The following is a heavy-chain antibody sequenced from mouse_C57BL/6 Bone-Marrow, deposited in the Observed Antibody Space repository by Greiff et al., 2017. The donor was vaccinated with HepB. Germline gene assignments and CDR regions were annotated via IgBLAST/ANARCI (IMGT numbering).Heavy chain of an antibody. Sequence: EVKLVESGGGLVKPGGSLKLSCAASGFTFSDYGMHWVRQAPEKGLEWVAYISSGSSTIYYADTEKGRFTISRDNAKNTLFLQMTSLRSEDTAMYYCARRGYYGSSSYWYFDVWGTGTTVTVSS. D-gene: IGHD1-1*01. CDR3: ARRGYYGSSSYWYFDV. V-gene: IGHV5-17*01. CDR1: GFTFSDYG. J-gene: IGHJ1*03. CDR2: ISSGSSTI.